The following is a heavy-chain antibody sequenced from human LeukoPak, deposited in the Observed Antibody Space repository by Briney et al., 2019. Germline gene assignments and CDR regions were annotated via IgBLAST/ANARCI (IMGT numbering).Heavy chain of an antibody. CDR2: ISAYNGNT. J-gene: IGHJ5*02. CDR1: GGTFSSYA. V-gene: IGHV1-18*01. CDR3: AREARTTYYYGSGSSEGRAVGWFDP. Sequence: ASVKVSCKASGGTFSSYAISWVRQAPGQGLEWMGWISAYNGNTNYAQKLQGRVTMTTDTSTSTAYMELRSLRSDDTAVYYCAREARTTYYYGSGSSEGRAVGWFDPWGQGTLVTVSS. D-gene: IGHD3-10*01.